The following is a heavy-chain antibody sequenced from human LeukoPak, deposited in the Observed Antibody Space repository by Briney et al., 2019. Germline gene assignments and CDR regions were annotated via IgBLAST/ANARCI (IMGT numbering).Heavy chain of an antibody. CDR1: GGTFCSYA. D-gene: IGHD6-13*01. CDR2: MNPNSGNT. Sequence: ASVKVSCKASGGTFCSYAINWVRQATGQGLEWMGWMNPNSGNTGYAQKFQGRVTMTRNTSISTAYMELSSLRSEDTAVYYCARFWGSSSPFDYWGQGTLVTVSS. V-gene: IGHV1-8*02. CDR3: ARFWGSSSPFDY. J-gene: IGHJ4*02.